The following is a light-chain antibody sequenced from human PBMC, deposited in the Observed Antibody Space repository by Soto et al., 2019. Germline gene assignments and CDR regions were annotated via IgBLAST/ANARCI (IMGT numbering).Light chain of an antibody. J-gene: IGKJ1*01. V-gene: IGKV1-5*03. CDR1: QSISSW. Sequence: DIQLTQSLSTPSASVGDRDTITCRASQSISSWLAWYQQKPGKAPKLLIYKASSLESGVASRFSGSGSGTEFTLTISSLQPDDFATYYCQQYNSYSPWTFCQGTKVEIK. CDR2: KAS. CDR3: QQYNSYSPWT.